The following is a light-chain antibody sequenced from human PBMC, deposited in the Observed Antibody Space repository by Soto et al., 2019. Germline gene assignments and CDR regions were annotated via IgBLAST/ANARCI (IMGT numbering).Light chain of an antibody. CDR3: QQYNTWWT. CDR1: QSINSN. CDR2: GAS. V-gene: IGKV3-15*01. J-gene: IGKJ1*01. Sequence: LMTQSPSTLSVSPGERATLSCTASQSINSNLAWYQQRPGQAPRLLIYGASTRATGIPAKLSGSGSGTEFTLTISSLQSEDFAVYYCQQYNTWWTFGQGTKVDIK.